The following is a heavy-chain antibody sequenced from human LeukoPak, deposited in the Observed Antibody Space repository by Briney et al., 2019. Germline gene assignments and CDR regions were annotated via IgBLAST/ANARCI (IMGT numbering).Heavy chain of an antibody. CDR1: GYIFTSYN. J-gene: IGHJ6*03. V-gene: IGHV1-18*04. Sequence: GASVKVSCKASGYIFTSYNMHWVRQAPGQGLEWMGWISGYNGNTNYAQKFQGRVTMTTDTSTSTAYMELRSLRSDDTAVYYCARSYDRSGYSKYYYYYMDVWGKGTTVTVSS. CDR2: ISGYNGNT. CDR3: ARSYDRSGYSKYYYYYMDV. D-gene: IGHD3-22*01.